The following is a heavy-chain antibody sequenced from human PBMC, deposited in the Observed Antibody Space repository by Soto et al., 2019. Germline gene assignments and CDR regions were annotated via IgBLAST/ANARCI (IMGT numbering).Heavy chain of an antibody. J-gene: IGHJ6*02. V-gene: IGHV1-2*04. CDR3: ARGTMIPGDSIYYYYGMGV. CDR1: GYAYTGKY. D-gene: IGHD2-21*02. CDR2: INPNSGGT. Sequence: GASVKLCCKESGYAYTGKYRYWVRQAPKQGLEWMGWINPNSGGTNYAQKFQGWVTMTRDTSISTAYMELSRLRSDGTAVYYCARGTMIPGDSIYYYYGMGVRGQGTTVTVSS.